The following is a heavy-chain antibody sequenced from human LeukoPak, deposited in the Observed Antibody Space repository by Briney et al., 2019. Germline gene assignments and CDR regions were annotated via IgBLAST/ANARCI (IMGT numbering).Heavy chain of an antibody. CDR3: ARLDYLGIA. V-gene: IGHV3-23*01. D-gene: IGHD6-13*01. Sequence: PGGSLRLTCAASGFTLSSYAVAWVRQAPGKGLEWVSTITASGGYTFYADSVKGRFTISRDNSKNTLYLQMNSLRAEDTAVYYCARLDYLGIAGGQGTLVTVSS. CDR2: ITASGGYT. J-gene: IGHJ4*02. CDR1: GFTLSSYA.